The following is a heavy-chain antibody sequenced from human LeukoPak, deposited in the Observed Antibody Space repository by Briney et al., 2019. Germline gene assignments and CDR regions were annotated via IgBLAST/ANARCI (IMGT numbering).Heavy chain of an antibody. CDR2: VYYSGST. CDR3: ARGAELPDY. Sequence: SETLSLTCAVYGGSFSGYYWSWIRQPPGKGLEWIGYVYYSGSTNYNPSLKSRVTISVDTSKNQFSLKLSSVTAADTAVYYCARGAELPDYWGQGTLVTVSS. V-gene: IGHV4-59*08. J-gene: IGHJ4*02. CDR1: GGSFSGYY. D-gene: IGHD2-15*01.